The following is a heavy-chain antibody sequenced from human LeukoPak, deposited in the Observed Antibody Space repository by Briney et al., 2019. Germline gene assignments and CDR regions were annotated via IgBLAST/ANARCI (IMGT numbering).Heavy chain of an antibody. J-gene: IGHJ4*02. D-gene: IGHD4-17*01. V-gene: IGHV3-30*18. CDR2: ISYDGTNK. Sequence: PGRSLRLSCAASGFTFINYGMHWVRQAPGKGLEWVAVISYDGTNKYYADSVKGRFTISRDNSKNTLYLQMNSLKTHDTAVYYCANYGDYQYFDYWGQGTPVTVSS. CDR1: GFTFINYG. CDR3: ANYGDYQYFDY.